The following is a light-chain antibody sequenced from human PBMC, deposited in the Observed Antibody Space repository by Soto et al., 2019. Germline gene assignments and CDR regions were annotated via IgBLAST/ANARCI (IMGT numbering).Light chain of an antibody. CDR2: GAS. V-gene: IGKV3-20*01. J-gene: IGKJ1*01. CDR1: QSISSSY. CDR3: QQYDSSPRT. Sequence: EIVLTQSPGTLSLSPGERATLSCRASQSISSSYLAWYQQKPRQAPRLIIYGASSRATGIPDRCSGSRSGTDFTLTINRLEPEDFAVYYCQQYDSSPRTFGQGTKVDIK.